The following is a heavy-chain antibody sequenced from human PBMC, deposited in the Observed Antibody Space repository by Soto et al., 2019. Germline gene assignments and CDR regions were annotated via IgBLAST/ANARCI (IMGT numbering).Heavy chain of an antibody. Sequence: QVQLVQSGAEVKKPGASVKVSCKASGYTFTDFGISWVRQAPGQGLELMGWISGDSGNPNYAQRFQGRVTMTTDTSTSTAYIELRSLSSDDTAVYYCASDRIIVPRGVVLYVWFGPCGQGTLVTVSP. J-gene: IGHJ5*02. CDR1: GYTFTDFG. D-gene: IGHD3-10*01. CDR3: ASDRIIVPRGVVLYVWFGP. V-gene: IGHV1-18*01. CDR2: ISGDSGNP.